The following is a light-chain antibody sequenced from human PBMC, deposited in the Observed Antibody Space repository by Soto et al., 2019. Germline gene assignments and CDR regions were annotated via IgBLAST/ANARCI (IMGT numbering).Light chain of an antibody. J-gene: IGLJ3*02. CDR2: TNN. CDR1: SSSIGSNS. V-gene: IGLV1-44*01. CDR3: ATWDDSLNGPV. Sequence: QSVLAQPPSASGAPGQRVTISCSGSSSSIGSNSVNWYQQLPGTAPKLLIYTNNQRPSGVPDRFSGSKSGTSASLAISGLQSEDEAAYYCATWDDSLNGPVFGGGTQLTVL.